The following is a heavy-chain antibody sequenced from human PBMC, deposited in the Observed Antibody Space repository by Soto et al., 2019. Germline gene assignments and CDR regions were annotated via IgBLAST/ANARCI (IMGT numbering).Heavy chain of an antibody. D-gene: IGHD1-26*01. Sequence: GGSLRLSCAASGFTFSSCGMHWVRQAPGKGLEGVAVISYDGSNKYYEDSVKGRFTISIDNSKNTLYLQMNSLRAEDTAVYYCAKDRGVGATTQYYFDXWGQGTMVAVSX. CDR1: GFTFSSCG. CDR2: ISYDGSNK. J-gene: IGHJ4*02. V-gene: IGHV3-30*18. CDR3: AKDRGVGATTQYYFDX.